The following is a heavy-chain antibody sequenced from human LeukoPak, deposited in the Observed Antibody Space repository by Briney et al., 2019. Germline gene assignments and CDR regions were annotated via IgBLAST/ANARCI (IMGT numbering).Heavy chain of an antibody. CDR1: GFTFSNYW. CDR2: MDQEGSEK. J-gene: IGHJ4*02. CDR3: ARAGYSRGWFAYY. Sequence: GGSLRLSCAASGFTFSNYWMSWVSQAPGKGMEWVANMDQEGSEKYYVDSVKGRFTISRDNAKNSLYLQMNTLSAEDTAIYYCARAGYSRGWFAYYWGQGALVTVSS. V-gene: IGHV3-7*05. D-gene: IGHD6-19*01.